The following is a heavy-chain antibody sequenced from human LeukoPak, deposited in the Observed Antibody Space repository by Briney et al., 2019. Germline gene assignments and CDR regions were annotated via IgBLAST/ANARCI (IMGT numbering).Heavy chain of an antibody. J-gene: IGHJ3*02. V-gene: IGHV3-21*01. CDR3: AREARRRAFDI. CDR1: GFTFSSYS. D-gene: IGHD6-25*01. Sequence: GGPLRLSCAASGFTFSSYSMNWVRQAPGKGLEWVSSISSSSSYIYYADSVKGRFTISRDNAKNSLYLQMNSLRAEDTAVYYCAREARRRAFDIWGQGTMVTVSS. CDR2: ISSSSSYI.